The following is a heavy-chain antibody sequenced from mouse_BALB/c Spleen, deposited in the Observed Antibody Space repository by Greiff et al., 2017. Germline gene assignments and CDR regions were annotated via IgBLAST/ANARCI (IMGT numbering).Heavy chain of an antibody. D-gene: IGHD2-4*01. CDR1: GYSITSGYY. J-gene: IGHJ3*01. Sequence: EVQLVESGPGLVKPSQSLSLTCSATGYSITSGYYWNWIRQFPGNKLEWMGYISYDGSNNYNPSLKNRISITRDTSKNQFFLKLNSVTTEDTATYYCARDYYDYDVAYWGQGTLVTVSA. CDR2: ISYDGSN. V-gene: IGHV3-6*02. CDR3: ARDYYDYDVAY.